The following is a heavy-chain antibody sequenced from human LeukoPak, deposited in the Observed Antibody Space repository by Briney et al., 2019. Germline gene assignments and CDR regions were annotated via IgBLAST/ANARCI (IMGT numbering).Heavy chain of an antibody. CDR1: GFTFSSYW. D-gene: IGHD5/OR15-5a*01. Sequence: GGSLRLSCAASGFTFSSYWMHWVRQAPGKGLVWVSRINGDGSSTNYADSVKGRFTISRDNVKNTLYLQMNSLRPEDTAVYYCARETESQPLSNPFDIWGQGTMVTVSS. J-gene: IGHJ3*02. CDR3: ARETESQPLSNPFDI. CDR2: INGDGSST. V-gene: IGHV3-74*01.